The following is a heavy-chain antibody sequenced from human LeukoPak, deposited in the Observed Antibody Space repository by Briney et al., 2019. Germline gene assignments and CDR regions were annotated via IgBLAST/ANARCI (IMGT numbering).Heavy chain of an antibody. V-gene: IGHV3-23*01. CDR2: IGARGAGT. CDR1: GFTFSSYA. J-gene: IGHJ4*02. D-gene: IGHD3-10*01. Sequence: GESLRLSCAASGFTFSSYAMSWVRQAPGKGLEWVSAIGARGAGTYYADSVKGRLTISRDNSETTLYLKMSSLRAEETAVYYCAREHYYGSGSYRDFDHWGQGTLVTVSS. CDR3: AREHYYGSGSYRDFDH.